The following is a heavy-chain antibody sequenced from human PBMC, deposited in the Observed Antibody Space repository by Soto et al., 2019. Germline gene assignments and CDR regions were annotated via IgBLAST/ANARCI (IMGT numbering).Heavy chain of an antibody. CDR3: AKGGSSGSGSYYHY. J-gene: IGHJ4*02. V-gene: IGHV3-23*01. D-gene: IGHD3-10*01. Sequence: EVQLLESGGGLVQPGGSLRLSCAASGFTFSSYAMSWVRQAPGKGLEWVSAISGSGGSTYYADSVKGRFTISRDNSKNTLYLQMNSLGAEDTAVYYCAKGGSSGSGSYYHYWGQGTLVTVSS. CDR1: GFTFSSYA. CDR2: ISGSGGST.